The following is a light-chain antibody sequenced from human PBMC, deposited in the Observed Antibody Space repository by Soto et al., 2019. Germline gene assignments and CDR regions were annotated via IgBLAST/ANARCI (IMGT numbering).Light chain of an antibody. V-gene: IGLV2-23*01. CDR2: EGS. CDR3: CSSAGSGTYV. Sequence: QSALTQPASVSGSPGQSITISCTGTSSDVGSYNLVSWYQQHPGKAPKLMIYEGSKRPSGVSNRFSGSKSGNTASLTISGLQAEDEADYYYCSSAGSGTYVFGPGTKVTVL. CDR1: SSDVGSYNL. J-gene: IGLJ1*01.